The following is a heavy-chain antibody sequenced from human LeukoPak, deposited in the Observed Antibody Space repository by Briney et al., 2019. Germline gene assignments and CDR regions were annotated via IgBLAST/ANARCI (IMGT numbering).Heavy chain of an antibody. Sequence: GGTLRLSCAASGFTFSSYDMIWVRQAPGKGLEWVSGICGSGGSTYYADSVKGRFTISRDNSKNTLYVQVNSLRAEDTAVYYCATRGDYDIDYWGQGTLVTVSS. CDR3: ATRGDYDIDY. J-gene: IGHJ4*02. D-gene: IGHD4-17*01. CDR2: ICGSGGST. V-gene: IGHV3-23*01. CDR1: GFTFSSYD.